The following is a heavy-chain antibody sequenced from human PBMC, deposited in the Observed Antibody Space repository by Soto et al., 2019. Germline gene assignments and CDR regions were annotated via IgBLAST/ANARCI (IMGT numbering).Heavy chain of an antibody. D-gene: IGHD6-13*01. CDR1: EGTSSSHV. V-gene: IGHV1-69*01. J-gene: IGHJ3*01. CDR2: VIPVFGTS. CDR3: ARGQQELVDDDDGFDV. Sequence: QVKLVQSGAEVKQPGSSVKVSCRASEGTSSSHVINWVRQAPGQGLEWMGGVIPVFGTSKFAQKCRGRVTIIADESTNTAYMELSSLRSEDTAMYYCARGQQELVDDDDGFDVWGQGTLVTVSS.